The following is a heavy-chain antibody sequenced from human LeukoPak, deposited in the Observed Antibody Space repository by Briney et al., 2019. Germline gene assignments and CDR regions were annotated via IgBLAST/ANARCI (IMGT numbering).Heavy chain of an antibody. CDR1: GGSFSGYY. Sequence: PSETLSLTCAVYGGSFSGYYRSWIRQPPGKGLEWIGEINHSGSTNYNPSLKSRVTISVDTSKNQFSLKLSSVTAADTAVYYCARETIAVAGRYYYYYYYMDVWGKGTTVTVSS. J-gene: IGHJ6*03. CDR3: ARETIAVAGRYYYYYYYMDV. V-gene: IGHV4-34*01. CDR2: INHSGST. D-gene: IGHD6-19*01.